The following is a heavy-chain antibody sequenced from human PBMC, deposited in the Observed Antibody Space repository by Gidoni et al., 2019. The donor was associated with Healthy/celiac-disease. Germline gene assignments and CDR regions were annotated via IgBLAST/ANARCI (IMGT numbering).Heavy chain of an antibody. CDR1: GFTFDDYA. D-gene: IGHD2-2*01. CDR3: AKDIDDCSSTSCPRLWY. J-gene: IGHJ4*02. CDR2: ISWNSGSI. Sequence: EVQLVASGGGLVQPGRSLRLSCAASGFTFDDYAMHWVRQAPGKGLEWVSGISWNSGSIGYADSVKGRFTISRDNAKNSLYLQMNSLRAEDTALYYCAKDIDDCSSTSCPRLWYWGQGTLVTVSS. V-gene: IGHV3-9*01.